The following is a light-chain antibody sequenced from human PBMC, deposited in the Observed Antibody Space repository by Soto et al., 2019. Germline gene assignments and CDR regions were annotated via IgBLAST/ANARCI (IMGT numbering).Light chain of an antibody. CDR2: GAS. V-gene: IGKV3-15*01. Sequence: EIVMTQSPATLSVSPGERATLSCRASQSVSSNLAWYQKKPVQAPRLLIYGASTRATGIPARFSGSGSGTEFTLTISSLQSEDFAVYYCQQYNNWPPLTFGGGTKVEIK. J-gene: IGKJ4*01. CDR1: QSVSSN. CDR3: QQYNNWPPLT.